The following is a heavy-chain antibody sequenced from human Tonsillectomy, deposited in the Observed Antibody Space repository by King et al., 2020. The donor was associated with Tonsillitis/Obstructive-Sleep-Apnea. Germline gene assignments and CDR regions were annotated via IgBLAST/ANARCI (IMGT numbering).Heavy chain of an antibody. V-gene: IGHV3-15*07. D-gene: IGHD5/OR15-5a*01. J-gene: IGHJ6*02. CDR2: IKSKTDGGTT. CDR1: GFIFNDAW. CDR3: TTADSRLPYYYFAMDV. Sequence: DAQLVQSGGGLVEPGGSLRLSCAASGFIFNDAWMNWVRQAPGKGLEWVGRIKSKTDGGTTDYAAAVKGRFTISRDDSKSMLYLQMNSLKTEDTAVYYCTTADSRLPYYYFAMDVWGQGTTVTVSS.